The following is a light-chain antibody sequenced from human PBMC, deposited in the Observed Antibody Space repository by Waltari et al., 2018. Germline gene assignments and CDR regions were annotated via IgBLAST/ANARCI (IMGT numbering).Light chain of an antibody. CDR1: QSLLHSNGNTY. Sequence: DIVMTQIPLSLPVTPGEPASISCRSSQSLLHSNGNTYLYWYLQTPGQPPRLLIYRASNRFSGVPDRFSGSGSGTDFTLKISRVEAEDVGIYYCMQTLQTPRTFGQGTKVEIK. V-gene: IGKV2D-29*01. J-gene: IGKJ1*01. CDR2: RAS. CDR3: MQTLQTPRT.